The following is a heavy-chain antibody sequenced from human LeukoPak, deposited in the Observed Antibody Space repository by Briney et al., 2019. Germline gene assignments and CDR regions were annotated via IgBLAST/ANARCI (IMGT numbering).Heavy chain of an antibody. J-gene: IGHJ5*02. Sequence: SVKVSCKASGGTFSSYAISWVRQAPGQGLEWMGRIIPILGIANYAQKFQGRVTITADKSTSTAYMELSSLRSEDTAVYYCAREYNSGRGWFDPWGQGTLVTVSS. CDR1: GGTFSSYA. CDR2: IIPILGIA. V-gene: IGHV1-69*04. CDR3: AREYNSGRGWFDP. D-gene: IGHD6-19*01.